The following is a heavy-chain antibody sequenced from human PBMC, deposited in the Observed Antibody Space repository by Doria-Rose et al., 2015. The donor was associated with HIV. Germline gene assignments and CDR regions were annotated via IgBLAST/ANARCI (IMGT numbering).Heavy chain of an antibody. CDR1: GDSISSGDSF. CDR2: ISSRGTT. J-gene: IGHJ4*02. Sequence: QVQLQESGPGLVWPSQTLSLTCTVSGDSISSGDSFWSWIRQPPGKGPEWIGYISSRGTTYYYLSLRGRLTISLDASRNQFSLNLNSVTAADTAVYYCARARNYGFPHFFDFWGQGTLVTVSS. D-gene: IGHD3-10*01. V-gene: IGHV4-30-4*01. CDR3: ARARNYGFPHFFDF.